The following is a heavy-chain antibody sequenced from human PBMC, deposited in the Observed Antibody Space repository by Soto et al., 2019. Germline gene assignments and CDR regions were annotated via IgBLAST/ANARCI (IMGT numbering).Heavy chain of an antibody. CDR2: ISTGSSII. V-gene: IGHV3-21*01. CDR1: GFALSTHS. J-gene: IGHJ4*02. Sequence: EVHLVESGGGLVKPGGSLRLSCAASGFALSTHSMHWVRQAPGKGLEWVSSISTGSSIIHYADSVKGRFTISRDNAKSSLYLQRNSLRVEDTAVYYCVRAVYTLTTPYSFAFWGQGTLVTVSS. CDR3: VRAVYTLTTPYSFAF. D-gene: IGHD4-17*01.